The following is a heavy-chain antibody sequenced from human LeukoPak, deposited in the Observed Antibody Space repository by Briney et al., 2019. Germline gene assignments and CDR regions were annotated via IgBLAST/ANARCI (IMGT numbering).Heavy chain of an antibody. J-gene: IGHJ5*02. CDR3: ARDYGPYPGWSWFDP. CDR2: INCNGGGT. D-gene: IGHD3-3*01. CDR1: GYTFTGYY. Sequence: ASVKVSCKASGYTFTGYYIHWVRQAPGQGLEWMGRINCNGGGTSYAQKSQGRVTMTRDTSISTAYMELDRLTSDDTTVYYCARDYGPYPGWSWFDPWGQGTLVNVSP. V-gene: IGHV1-2*06.